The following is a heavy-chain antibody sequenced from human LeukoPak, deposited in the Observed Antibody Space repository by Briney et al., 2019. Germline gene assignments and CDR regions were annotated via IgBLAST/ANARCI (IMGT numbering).Heavy chain of an antibody. CDR2: ISAYNGNT. D-gene: IGHD2-15*01. Sequence: ASVKVSCKASGYTFTSYGISWVRQAPGQGLEWMGWISAYNGNTNYAQKLQGRVTMTTDTSTSTAYMELRSLRSDDTAVYYCVGGGSSYYYYGMDVWGQGTTVTVPS. V-gene: IGHV1-18*01. J-gene: IGHJ6*02. CDR1: GYTFTSYG. CDR3: VGGGSSYYYYGMDV.